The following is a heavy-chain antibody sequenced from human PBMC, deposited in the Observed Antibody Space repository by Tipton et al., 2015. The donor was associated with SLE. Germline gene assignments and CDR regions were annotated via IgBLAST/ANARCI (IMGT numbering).Heavy chain of an antibody. CDR3: AKDLTYYYDSSGTAFDY. J-gene: IGHJ4*02. Sequence: SLRLSCAASGFTFSSYGMHWVRQAPGKGLEWVAVIWYDGSNKYYADSVKGRFTISRDNSKNTLYLQMNSLRAGDTAVYYCAKDLTYYYDSSGTAFDYWGQGTLVTVSS. CDR1: GFTFSSYG. D-gene: IGHD3-22*01. V-gene: IGHV3-33*06. CDR2: IWYDGSNK.